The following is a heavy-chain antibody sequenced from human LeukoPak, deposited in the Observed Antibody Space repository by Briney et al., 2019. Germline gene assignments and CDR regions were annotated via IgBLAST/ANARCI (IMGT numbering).Heavy chain of an antibody. CDR2: IIPIFGTA. J-gene: IGHJ5*02. D-gene: IGHD6-19*01. CDR3: ARVPPRESSGWSWFDP. CDR1: GYIFTYYG. V-gene: IGHV1-69*06. Sequence: WASVKVSCKASGYIFTYYGISWVRQAPGQGLEWMGGIIPIFGTANYAQKFQGRVTITADKSTSTAYMELSSLRSEDTAVYYCARVPPRESSGWSWFDPWGQGTLVTVSS.